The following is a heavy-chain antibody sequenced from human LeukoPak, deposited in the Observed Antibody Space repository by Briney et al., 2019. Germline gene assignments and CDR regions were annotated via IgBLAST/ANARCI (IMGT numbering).Heavy chain of an antibody. J-gene: IGHJ3*02. CDR1: GFTFSSYW. Sequence: GGPLRLSCAASGFTFSSYWMHWVRQAPGKGLVWVSHIKTDGSSTNYAESVKGRFTISRDNAKNTVYLQMNSLRAEDTAVYYCAKCDSSGWYSLQAFDIWGQGTMVTVSS. D-gene: IGHD6-19*01. CDR2: IKTDGSST. CDR3: AKCDSSGWYSLQAFDI. V-gene: IGHV3-74*01.